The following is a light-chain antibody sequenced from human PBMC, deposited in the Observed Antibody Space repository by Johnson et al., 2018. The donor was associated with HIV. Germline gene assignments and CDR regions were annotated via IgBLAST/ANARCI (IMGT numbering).Light chain of an antibody. Sequence: QAVLTQPPSVSAAPGQKVTISCSGSSSNIGNNYVAWYQQLPGTAPKLLIYENNKRPSGIPDRFSGSQSGTSATLAITGLQPGDEADYYCGTWDTSLGAQYVFGSGTKVTVL. CDR3: GTWDTSLGAQYV. V-gene: IGLV1-51*02. CDR2: ENN. CDR1: SSNIGNNY. J-gene: IGLJ1*01.